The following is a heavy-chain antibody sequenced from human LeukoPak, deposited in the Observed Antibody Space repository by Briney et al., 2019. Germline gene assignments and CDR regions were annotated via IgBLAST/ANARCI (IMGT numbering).Heavy chain of an antibody. Sequence: SETLSLTCTVSGGSISSSSYYWGWIRQPPGKGLEWIGYIYYSGSTNYNPSLKSRVTISVDTSKNQFSLKLSSVTAADTAVYYCARGLWFGELYFDYWGQGTLVTVSS. D-gene: IGHD3-10*01. CDR2: IYYSGST. CDR3: ARGLWFGELYFDY. V-gene: IGHV4-61*05. J-gene: IGHJ4*02. CDR1: GGSISSSSYY.